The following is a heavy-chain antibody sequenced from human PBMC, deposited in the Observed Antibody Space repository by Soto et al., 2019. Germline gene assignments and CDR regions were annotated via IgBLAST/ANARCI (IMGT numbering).Heavy chain of an antibody. CDR1: AGSLSRYY. Sequence: SETLSLTCSVSAGSLSRYYRGWVRQSPGEGLQWIAHISYTVDASYNPSLKSRVTISLDTSKNQIALRLMSVTAADTAVYYCVGSLMSRAMESFDYWGQGTLVTAPQ. CDR3: VGSLMSRAMESFDY. CDR2: ISYTVDA. V-gene: IGHV4-59*01. J-gene: IGHJ4*02. D-gene: IGHD5-18*01.